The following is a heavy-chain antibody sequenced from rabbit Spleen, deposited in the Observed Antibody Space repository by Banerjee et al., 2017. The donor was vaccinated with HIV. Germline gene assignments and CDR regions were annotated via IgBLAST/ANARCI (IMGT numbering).Heavy chain of an antibody. V-gene: IGHV1S7*01. CDR1: RFDFSNYG. J-gene: IGHJ4*01. CDR2: MDPVFGST. Sequence: QSVVESGGGLVQPGGSLKLSCKASRFDFSNYGVSWVRQAPGKGLEWIGYMDPVFGSTYYASWVNGRFTISRDNAQNTVFLQLNSLTVADTATYFCVRDQAFMLDLWGQGTLVTVS. CDR3: VRDQAFMLDL. D-gene: IGHD6-1*01.